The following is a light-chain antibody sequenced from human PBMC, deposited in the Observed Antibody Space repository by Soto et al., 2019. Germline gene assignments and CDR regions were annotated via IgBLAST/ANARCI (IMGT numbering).Light chain of an antibody. Sequence: QSALTQPASVSGSPGQSITISCTGTSSDVGGYNYVSWFQQHPGEAPKLLIYDVTSRPSGVSNRLSGSKSGNTASLTISGLRPEDEADYYCSSYTSSTPYVFGTGTKVTVL. CDR2: DVT. CDR3: SSYTSSTPYV. CDR1: SSDVGGYNY. J-gene: IGLJ1*01. V-gene: IGLV2-14*01.